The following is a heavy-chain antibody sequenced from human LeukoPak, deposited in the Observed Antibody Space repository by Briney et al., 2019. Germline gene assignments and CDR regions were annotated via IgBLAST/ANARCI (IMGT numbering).Heavy chain of an antibody. CDR2: INHSGST. J-gene: IGHJ4*02. CDR1: GESFSGYY. V-gene: IGHV4-34*01. D-gene: IGHD3-10*01. CDR3: ARASFGEFYFDY. Sequence: SETLSLTCAVYGESFSGYYWSWIRQPPGKGLEWIGEINHSGSTNYNPSLKSRVTISVDTSKNQFSLKLSSVTAADTAVYYCARASFGEFYFDYWGQGTLVTVSS.